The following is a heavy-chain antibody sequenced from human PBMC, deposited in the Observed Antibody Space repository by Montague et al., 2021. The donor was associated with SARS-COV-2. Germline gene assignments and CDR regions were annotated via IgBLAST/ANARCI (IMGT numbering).Heavy chain of an antibody. V-gene: IGHV6-1*01. CDR3: ARGIGSAGIYYYYGMDV. CDR1: GDSVSINGGA. CDR2: TYYRSKWFY. Sequence: CAISGDSVSINGGAWNWFRQSPSTGPEWLGRTYYRSKWFYDYAVSLKSXLTIKPDTSKNQFSLQLNSVTPEDTAVYYCARGIGSAGIYYYYGMDVWGQGTTVTVSS. J-gene: IGHJ6*02. D-gene: IGHD3-10*01.